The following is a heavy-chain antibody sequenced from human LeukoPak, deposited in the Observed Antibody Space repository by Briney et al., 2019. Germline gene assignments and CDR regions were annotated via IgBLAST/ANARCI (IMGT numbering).Heavy chain of an antibody. CDR2: IYYSGST. V-gene: IGHV4-31*03. J-gene: IGHJ4*02. Sequence: SETLSLTCTVSGGSISSGGYYWSWIRQHPGKGLERIGYIYYSGSTYYNPSLKSRVTISVDTSKNQFSLKLSSVTAADTAVYYCARAGVEYYDFWSGYNQKYYFDYWGQGTLVTVSS. CDR1: GGSISSGGYY. D-gene: IGHD3-3*01. CDR3: ARAGVEYYDFWSGYNQKYYFDY.